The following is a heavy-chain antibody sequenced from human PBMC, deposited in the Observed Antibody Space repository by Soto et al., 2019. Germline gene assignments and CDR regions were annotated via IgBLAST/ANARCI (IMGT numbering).Heavy chain of an antibody. V-gene: IGHV3-30*18. Sequence: GGSLRLSCAASGFSFSKYAIHWVRQAPGKGLEWVAVISYDGSDKYYADSVRGRFTLSRDNPKNTVYMQMDRLRPEDAAVYYCAKDEDFGPFDYWGQRTLVTVSS. CDR2: ISYDGSDK. D-gene: IGHD3-16*01. CDR3: AKDEDFGPFDY. J-gene: IGHJ4*02. CDR1: GFSFSKYA.